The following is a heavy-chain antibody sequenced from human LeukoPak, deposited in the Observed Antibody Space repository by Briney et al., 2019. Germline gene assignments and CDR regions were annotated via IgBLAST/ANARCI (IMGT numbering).Heavy chain of an antibody. CDR1: GGSISSSNW. Sequence: PSETLSLTCAVSGGSISSSNWWSWVRPPPGKGLEWIGEIYHSGSTNYNPSLKSRVTISVDKSKNRFSLKLSSVTAADTAVYYCARVGGHYYGSGSYSWGQGTLVTVSS. D-gene: IGHD3-10*01. V-gene: IGHV4-4*02. CDR2: IYHSGST. CDR3: ARVGGHYYGSGSYS. J-gene: IGHJ4*02.